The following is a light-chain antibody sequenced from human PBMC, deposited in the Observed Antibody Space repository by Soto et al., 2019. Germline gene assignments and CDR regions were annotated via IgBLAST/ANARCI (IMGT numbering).Light chain of an antibody. Sequence: QSVLTQPPSVSGAPGQRVTISCTGSSSNIGAGYDVHWYQQLPGTAPKLLIYGNSNRPSGVPDRFSGSKSATSASLAITGLQAEDEADYYCQSYDSSLSGSEVFGGGTKLTVL. CDR3: QSYDSSLSGSEV. CDR1: SSNIGAGYD. V-gene: IGLV1-40*01. CDR2: GNS. J-gene: IGLJ2*01.